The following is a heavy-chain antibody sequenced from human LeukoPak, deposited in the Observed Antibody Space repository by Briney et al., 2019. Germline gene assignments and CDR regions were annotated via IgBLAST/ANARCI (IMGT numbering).Heavy chain of an antibody. Sequence: PGGSLRLSCAASGFTFDDYGMSWVRQAPGKGLEWVSGINWNGGSTGYADSVKGRFTISRDNAKNSLYLQMNSLRAEDTALYYCARAWEADGDSTVGEDYYYMDVWGKGTTVTVSS. CDR1: GFTFDDYG. CDR3: ARAWEADGDSTVGEDYYYMDV. CDR2: INWNGGST. D-gene: IGHD4-17*01. J-gene: IGHJ6*03. V-gene: IGHV3-20*04.